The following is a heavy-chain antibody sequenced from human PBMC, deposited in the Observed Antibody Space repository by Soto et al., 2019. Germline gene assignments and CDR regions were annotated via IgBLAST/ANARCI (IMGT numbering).Heavy chain of an antibody. CDR1: GYTFTSYA. Sequence: GGSVKVSCKASGYTFTSYAMRWVRQAPGQRLEWMGWINAGNGNTKYSQKFQGRVTITRDTSASTAYMELSSLRSEDTAVYYCARAWVVVTAPDYWGQGTLVTVSS. CDR3: ARAWVVVTAPDY. V-gene: IGHV1-3*01. D-gene: IGHD2-21*02. J-gene: IGHJ4*02. CDR2: INAGNGNT.